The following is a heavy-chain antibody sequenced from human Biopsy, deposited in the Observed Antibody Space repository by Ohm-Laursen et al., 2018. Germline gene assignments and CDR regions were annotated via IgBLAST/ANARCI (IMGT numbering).Heavy chain of an antibody. CDR3: ARTERFVECFDI. D-gene: IGHD3-3*01. CDR2: IIPIFGTA. Sequence: GSSVKVSCKSSGGTFSSYAISWVRQAPGQGLEWMGGIIPIFGTANYAQKFQGRVTITADESTSKAYMELSSLRSEDAAVYYCARTERFVECFDIWGQGTMVTVSS. CDR1: GGTFSSYA. J-gene: IGHJ3*02. V-gene: IGHV1-69*01.